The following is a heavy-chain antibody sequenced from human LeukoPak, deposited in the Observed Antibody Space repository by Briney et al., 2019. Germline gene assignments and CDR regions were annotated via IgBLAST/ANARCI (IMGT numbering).Heavy chain of an antibody. CDR1: GLTLNNYA. Sequence: PGGSLRLSCAASGLTLNNYALTWIRQAPGKGLEWVSSISGRGGNTYYADSVKRRFTISRDDSKNPLFLQMNSLRAEDTAVYYCATGYSDSLRSPLDSWGQGTLVTVSS. J-gene: IGHJ5*01. CDR3: ATGYSDSLRSPLDS. CDR2: ISGRGGNT. D-gene: IGHD3-22*01. V-gene: IGHV3-23*01.